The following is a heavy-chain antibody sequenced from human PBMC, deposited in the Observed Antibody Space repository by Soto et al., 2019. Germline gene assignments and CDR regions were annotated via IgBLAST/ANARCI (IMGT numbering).Heavy chain of an antibody. CDR3: ARELQFPHQETGMDV. Sequence: QVHLVQSGAEVKKPGASVKVSCKASGYTFENYYMHWVRQAPGQGLEWLGIIDPTGGRTTYAQKFQDRVTMTRDTSTSTVYMELSSLSSNGTALYYCARELQFPHQETGMDVWGQGTTVTVSS. J-gene: IGHJ6*02. CDR2: IDPTGGRT. D-gene: IGHD6-19*01. CDR1: GYTFENYY. V-gene: IGHV1-46*02.